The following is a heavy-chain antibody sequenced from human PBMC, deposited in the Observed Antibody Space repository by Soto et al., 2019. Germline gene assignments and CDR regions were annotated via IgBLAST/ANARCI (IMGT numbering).Heavy chain of an antibody. CDR2: IWYDGSNK. CDR3: ARAVRAVEYYFDY. V-gene: IGHV3-33*08. D-gene: IGHD6-19*01. CDR1: GFTFSSYS. J-gene: IGHJ4*02. Sequence: GGSLRLSCAASGFTFSSYSMNWVRQAPGKGLEWVAVIWYDGSNKYYADSVKGRFTISRDNSKNTLYLQMNSLRAEDTAVYYCARAVRAVEYYFDYWGQGTLVTVSS.